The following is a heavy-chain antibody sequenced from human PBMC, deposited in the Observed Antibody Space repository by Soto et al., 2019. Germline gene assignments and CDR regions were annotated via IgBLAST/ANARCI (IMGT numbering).Heavy chain of an antibody. CDR1: CGSMSSYY. J-gene: IGHJ5*02. CDR3: ARDRYTTGWYYFDP. CDR2: IYYGGNT. D-gene: IGHD6-19*01. V-gene: IGHV4-59*01. Sequence: PSETLSLTCTVSCGSMSSYYWSWIRQPPGKGLEWIGYIYYGGNTNYNPSLKSRVTISLDTSKNQFSLKLTSVTAADTAVYYCARDRYTTGWYYFDPWGQGTPGTVS.